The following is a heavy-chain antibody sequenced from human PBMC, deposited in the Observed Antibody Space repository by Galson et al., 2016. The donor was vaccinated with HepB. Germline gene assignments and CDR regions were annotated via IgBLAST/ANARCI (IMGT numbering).Heavy chain of an antibody. Sequence: SLRLSCAASGFTFSTYAMSWVRQAPGKGLEWASGISGSGGNTYYADSVKGRFTISRDNSKKTLYLQMNGLRAEDTAVYFCAKARSVHLLLFGSWGQGNLVTVSS. V-gene: IGHV3-23*01. CDR1: GFTFSTYA. D-gene: IGHD2-15*01. CDR3: AKARSVHLLLFGS. J-gene: IGHJ4*02. CDR2: ISGSGGNT.